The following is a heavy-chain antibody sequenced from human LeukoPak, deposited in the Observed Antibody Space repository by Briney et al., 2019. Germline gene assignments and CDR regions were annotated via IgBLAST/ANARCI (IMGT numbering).Heavy chain of an antibody. V-gene: IGHV4-30-4*01. Sequence: SETLSLTCTVSGGSISSGDYYWSWIRQPPGKGLEWIGYIYYSGSTYYNPSLKSRVTISVDTSKNQFSLKLSCVTAADTAVYYCASCPTFFWSGYCRGYVNYWGQGTLVTVSS. D-gene: IGHD3-3*01. CDR3: ASCPTFFWSGYCRGYVNY. CDR1: GGSISSGDYY. CDR2: IYYSGST. J-gene: IGHJ4*02.